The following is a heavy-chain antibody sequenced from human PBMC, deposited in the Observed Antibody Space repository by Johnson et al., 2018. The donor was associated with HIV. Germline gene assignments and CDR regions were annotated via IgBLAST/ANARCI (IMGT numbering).Heavy chain of an antibody. CDR2: INSDGSST. J-gene: IGHJ3*02. CDR1: GFTFSSCA. D-gene: IGHD3-3*01. Sequence: VQLVESGGGLVQPGGSLRLSCAASGFTFSSCAMSWVRQAPGKGLEWVSRINSDGSSTNYADSVKGRFTISRDNSKNTLYLQMNSLRAEDTAVYYCARGGVIHDAFDIWGQGTMVTLSS. CDR3: ARGGVIHDAFDI. V-gene: IGHV3-23*04.